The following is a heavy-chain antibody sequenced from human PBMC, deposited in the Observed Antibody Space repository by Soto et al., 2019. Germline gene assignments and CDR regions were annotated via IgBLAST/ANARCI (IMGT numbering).Heavy chain of an antibody. J-gene: IGHJ4*02. CDR3: ARDGESSSSSDFDF. CDR2: VRSSGDDT. D-gene: IGHD2-2*01. Sequence: GGSLRLSCAASGFTFGDYDMHWVRQAPGKGLEWVSFVRSSGDDTYYADSVKGRFTISRDNAKDSLYLQMNSLREEDTAVYYCARDGESSSSSDFDFWGQGALVTVSS. CDR1: GFTFGDYD. V-gene: IGHV3-11*06.